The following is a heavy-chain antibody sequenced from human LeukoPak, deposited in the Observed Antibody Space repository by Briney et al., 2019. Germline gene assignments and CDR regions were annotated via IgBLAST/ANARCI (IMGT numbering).Heavy chain of an antibody. CDR2: ISTYNDNT. CDR3: ARIQSRIIAARPGNPAFDY. J-gene: IGHJ4*02. D-gene: IGHD6-6*01. Sequence: ASVKVSCKASGYTFTSYDISWVPQAPGQGLEWMGWISTYNDNTHYAQKLQGRVTMTTDTSTSTVYMKLKSLRSDDTAVYYCARIQSRIIAARPGNPAFDYWGRGTLVTVSS. CDR1: GYTFTSYD. V-gene: IGHV1-18*01.